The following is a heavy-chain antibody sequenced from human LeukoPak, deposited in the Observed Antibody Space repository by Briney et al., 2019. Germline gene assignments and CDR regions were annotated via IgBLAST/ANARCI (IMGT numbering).Heavy chain of an antibody. CDR3: AKQLGYCSDGSCYFPY. D-gene: IGHD2-15*01. J-gene: IGHJ4*02. CDR2: ISNNGGYT. CDR1: GFTFGSSA. V-gene: IGHV3-23*01. Sequence: GGSLRLSCAASGFTFGSSAMSWVRQAPGKGLEWVSAISNNGGYTYYADSVQGRFTISRDNSKSTLCLQMNSLRAEDTAVYYCAKQLGYCSDGSCYFPYRGQGTLVTVSS.